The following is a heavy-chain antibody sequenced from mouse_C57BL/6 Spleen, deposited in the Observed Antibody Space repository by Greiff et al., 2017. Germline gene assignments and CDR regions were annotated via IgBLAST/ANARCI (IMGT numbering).Heavy chain of an antibody. J-gene: IGHJ2*01. CDR1: GFTFSSYA. V-gene: IGHV5-4*01. CDR2: ISDGGSYT. CDR3: AREGQDYFDY. Sequence: EVHLVESGGGLVKPGGSLKLSCAASGFTFSSYALSWVRQTPEKRLEWVATISDGGSYTYYPDNVKGRFTISRDNAKNNLYLQMSHLKSEDTAMYYCAREGQDYFDYWGQGTTLTVSS.